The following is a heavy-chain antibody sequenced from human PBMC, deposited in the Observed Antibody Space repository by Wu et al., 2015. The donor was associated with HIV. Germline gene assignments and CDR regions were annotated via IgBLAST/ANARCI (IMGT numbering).Heavy chain of an antibody. Sequence: QVQLVQSGAEVKKPGASVKVSCKASGYIFSGHYMNWVRQAPGQGLEWMGWINPASGGTRYAEKFQGRVTMTSDTSINTAYMELSSLRSDDTAVYYCARVFVVVPAGFPVKLLSFDIWGQGTMVAVSS. CDR1: GYIFSGHY. D-gene: IGHD2-2*01. CDR2: INPASGGT. J-gene: IGHJ3*02. CDR3: ARVFVVVPAGFPVKLLSFDI. V-gene: IGHV1-2*02.